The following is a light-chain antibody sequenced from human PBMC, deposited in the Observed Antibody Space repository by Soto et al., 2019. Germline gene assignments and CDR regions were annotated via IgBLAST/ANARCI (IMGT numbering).Light chain of an antibody. CDR2: AAS. CDR3: QKYNSAPPFT. CDR1: QGISNY. Sequence: DIQMTQSPSSLSASVGDRVTITCRASQGISNYLAWYQQKPGKVPKLLIYAASTLQSGVPSRFSGSGSETDFTLTISSLQPEDVATYYCQKYNSAPPFTCRGGTKVEIK. V-gene: IGKV1-27*01. J-gene: IGKJ4*01.